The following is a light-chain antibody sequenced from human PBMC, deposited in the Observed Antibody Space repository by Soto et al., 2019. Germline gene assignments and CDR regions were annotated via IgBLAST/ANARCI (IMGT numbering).Light chain of an antibody. CDR3: GSWDSSLSADV. J-gene: IGLJ1*01. CDR2: DDN. CDR1: RSNIGGNS. Sequence: QSVLTQPHSVSAAPGQKVTISCSGSRSNIGGNSVSWYQQIPGTAPKLLIYDDNKRPSGIPDRFSGSKSGTSATLGITGFQTGDEADYYCGSWDSSLSADVFGTGTKVTVL. V-gene: IGLV1-51*01.